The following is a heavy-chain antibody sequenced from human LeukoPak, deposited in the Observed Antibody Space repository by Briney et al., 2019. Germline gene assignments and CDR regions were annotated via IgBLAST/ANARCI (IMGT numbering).Heavy chain of an antibody. V-gene: IGHV4-59*01. CDR1: GGSISSYY. CDR3: ARGKDDYGDYGSFDY. Sequence: SETLSLTCTVSGGSISSYYWSWIRQPPGKGVEWIGYIYYSGSTNYNPSLKSRVTISVDTSKNQFSLKLSSVTAADTAVYYCARGKDDYGDYGSFDYWGQGTLVTVSS. CDR2: IYYSGST. J-gene: IGHJ4*02. D-gene: IGHD4-17*01.